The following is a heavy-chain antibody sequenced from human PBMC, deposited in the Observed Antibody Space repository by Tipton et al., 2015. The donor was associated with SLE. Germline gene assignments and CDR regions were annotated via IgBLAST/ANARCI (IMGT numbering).Heavy chain of an antibody. J-gene: IGHJ6*02. V-gene: IGHV3-30*04. CDR3: ARDPYGSGSGYYGMDV. CDR1: GFTFSSYA. Sequence: SLRLSCAASGFTFSSYAMYWVRQAPGKGLEWVAVISYDGSNKYYADSVKGRFTISRDNSKNTLYLQMNSLRVEDTAVYYCARDPYGSGSGYYGMDVWGQGTTATVSS. CDR2: ISYDGSNK. D-gene: IGHD3-10*01.